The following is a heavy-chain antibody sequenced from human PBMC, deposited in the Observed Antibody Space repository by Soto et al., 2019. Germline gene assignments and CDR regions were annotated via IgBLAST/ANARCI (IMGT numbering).Heavy chain of an antibody. D-gene: IGHD5-18*01. J-gene: IGHJ4*02. CDR2: IIPIFATV. CDR3: ARGGRGYSSAPRYYFDY. CDR1: GGSFSSNP. Sequence: QVQLVQSGSEVKKPGSSVKVSCKASGGSFSSNPISWVRQAPGQGLEWMAGIIPIFATVHYAQKFQGRVTITADESTSTAYMELTSLRSEDTAVYSCARGGRGYSSAPRYYFDYGGQGTLVTVS. V-gene: IGHV1-69*01.